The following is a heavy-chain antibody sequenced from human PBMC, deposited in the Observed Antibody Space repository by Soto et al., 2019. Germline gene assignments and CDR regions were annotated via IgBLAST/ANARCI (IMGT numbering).Heavy chain of an antibody. Sequence: SETLSLTCTVSGGSISSYYWSWIRQPPGKGLEWIGYIYYSGSTNYNPSLKSRVTISVDTSKNQFSLKLSSVTAADTAVYYCAPGQLHDAFDIWGQGTMVTVSS. D-gene: IGHD6-6*01. J-gene: IGHJ3*02. V-gene: IGHV4-59*01. CDR3: APGQLHDAFDI. CDR2: IYYSGST. CDR1: GGSISSYY.